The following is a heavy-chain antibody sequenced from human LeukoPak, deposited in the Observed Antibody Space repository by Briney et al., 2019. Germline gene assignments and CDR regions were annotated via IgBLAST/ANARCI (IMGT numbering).Heavy chain of an antibody. CDR2: INGGSGYT. Sequence: ASVKVSCKASGYSFTDYTFHWLRQAPGQRLYWVGWINGGSGYTKYSPEFQGRVTITRDTSASTAYMELSSLRSEDTAVYYCANPRYDSSGYYYVDWGQGTLVTVSS. D-gene: IGHD3-22*01. J-gene: IGHJ4*02. CDR3: ANPRYDSSGYYYVD. CDR1: GYSFTDYT. V-gene: IGHV1-3*01.